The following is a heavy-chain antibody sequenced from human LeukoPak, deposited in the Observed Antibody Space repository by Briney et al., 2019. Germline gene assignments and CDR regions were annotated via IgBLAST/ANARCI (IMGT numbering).Heavy chain of an antibody. V-gene: IGHV3-30*02. CDR3: AKARPKFGEGHYYMDV. J-gene: IGHJ6*03. CDR2: IRYDGSNK. Sequence: GGSLRLSCAASGFTFSSYGMHWVRQAPGTGLEWVAFIRYDGSNKYYADSVKGRFTISRDNSKNTLYLQMNILRAEDTAVYYCAKARPKFGEGHYYMDVWGKGTTVTVSS. D-gene: IGHD3-10*01. CDR1: GFTFSSYG.